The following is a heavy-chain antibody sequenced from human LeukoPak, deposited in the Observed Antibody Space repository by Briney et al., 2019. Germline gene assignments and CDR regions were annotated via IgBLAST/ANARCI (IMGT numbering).Heavy chain of an antibody. CDR2: IYYSGST. CDR1: GGSISSYY. CDR3: ARGLLETQPLDS. D-gene: IGHD1-1*01. V-gene: IGHV4-59*12. J-gene: IGHJ4*02. Sequence: SETLSLTCTVSGGSISSYYWSWIRQPPGKGLEWIGYIYYSGSTNYNPSLKSRVTISVDTSKNQFSLKLSSVTAADTAVYYCARGLLETQPLDSWGQGTLVTVSS.